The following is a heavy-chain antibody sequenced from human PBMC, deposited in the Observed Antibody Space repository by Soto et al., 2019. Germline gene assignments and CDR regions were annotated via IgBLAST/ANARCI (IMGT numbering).Heavy chain of an antibody. Sequence: GGSLRLSCAASGFTLSKYWMHWVRQAPGKGLEWVSTISSNSAYIYYTDALRGRFTISRDNAKNSLHLQMNSLRAEDTAVYYCTRDASRDSSARGWFDPWGPGALVTVSS. J-gene: IGHJ5*02. CDR2: ISSNSAYI. D-gene: IGHD6-13*01. V-gene: IGHV3-21*01. CDR3: TRDASRDSSARGWFDP. CDR1: GFTLSKYW.